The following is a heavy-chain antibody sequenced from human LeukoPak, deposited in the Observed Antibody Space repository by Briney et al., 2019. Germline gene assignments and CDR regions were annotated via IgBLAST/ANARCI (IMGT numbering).Heavy chain of an antibody. CDR3: ARQFFEYSSSSVYRDAFDI. V-gene: IGHV4-61*02. D-gene: IGHD6-6*01. J-gene: IGHJ3*02. CDR1: GGSISSGSYY. Sequence: SETLSLTCTVSGGSISSGSYYWSWIRQPAGKGLEWIGRIYTSGSTNYNPSLKSRVTMSVDTSKNQFSLKLSSVTAADTAVYYCARQFFEYSSSSVYRDAFDIWGQGTMVTVSS. CDR2: IYTSGST.